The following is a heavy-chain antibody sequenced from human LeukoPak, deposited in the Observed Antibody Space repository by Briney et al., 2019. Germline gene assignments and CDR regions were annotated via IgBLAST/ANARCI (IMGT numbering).Heavy chain of an antibody. V-gene: IGHV4-61*01. CDR1: GGSISSGSYY. J-gene: IGHJ4*02. D-gene: IGHD4-17*01. Sequence: PSQTLSLTCTVSGGSISSGSYYWSWIRQPPGKGLEWIGYIYYSGSTNYNPSLKSRVTISVDTSKNQFSLKLSSVTAADTAVYYCARALTPTTVTRDWGQGTLVTVSS. CDR2: IYYSGST. CDR3: ARALTPTTVTRD.